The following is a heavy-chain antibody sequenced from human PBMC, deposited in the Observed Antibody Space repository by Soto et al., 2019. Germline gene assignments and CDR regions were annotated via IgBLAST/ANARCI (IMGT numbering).Heavy chain of an antibody. D-gene: IGHD6-13*01. CDR3: ARGDRAAAGTYGMDV. J-gene: IGHJ6*02. V-gene: IGHV3-21*01. CDR1: VFTFISYS. CDR2: ISSSSSYI. Sequence: PGWSLRLSCASSVFTFISYSMNWVRQAPGKGLEWVSSISSSSSYIYYADSVKGRFTISRDNAKNSLYLQMNSLRAEDTAVYYCARGDRAAAGTYGMDVWGQGTTVTVSS.